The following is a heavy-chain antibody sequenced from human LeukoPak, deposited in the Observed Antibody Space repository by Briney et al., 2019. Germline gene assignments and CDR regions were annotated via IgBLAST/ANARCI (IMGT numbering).Heavy chain of an antibody. CDR1: GGSISSYY. CDR2: IYTSGST. CDR3: AREEYSSGPFGMDV. J-gene: IGHJ6*02. Sequence: SETLSLTCTVSGGSISSYYWSWIRQPAGKGLEWIGRIYTSGSTNYNLSLKSRVTMSVDTSKNQFSLKLSSVTAADTAVYYCAREEYSSGPFGMDVWGQGTTVTVSS. D-gene: IGHD6-19*01. V-gene: IGHV4-4*07.